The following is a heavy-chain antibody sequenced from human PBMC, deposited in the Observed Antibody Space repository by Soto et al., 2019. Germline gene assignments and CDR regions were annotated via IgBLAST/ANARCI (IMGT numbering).Heavy chain of an antibody. D-gene: IGHD6-13*01. Sequence: SLRLSCAASGFTFSSYAMHWVRQAPGKGLEWVAVISYDGSNKYYADSVKGRFTISRDNSKNTLYLQMNSLRAEDTAVYYCAREPGQIAAAYYYYYGMDVWGQGTTVTVSS. CDR3: AREPGQIAAAYYYYYGMDV. CDR1: GFTFSSYA. V-gene: IGHV3-30-3*01. J-gene: IGHJ6*02. CDR2: ISYDGSNK.